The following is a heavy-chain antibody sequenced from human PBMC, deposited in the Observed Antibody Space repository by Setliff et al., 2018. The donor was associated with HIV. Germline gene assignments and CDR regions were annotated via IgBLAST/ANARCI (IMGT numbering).Heavy chain of an antibody. CDR2: IYHSGST. Sequence: ASETLSLTCAVSGYSISSGYYWGWIRQPPGKGLEWIGSIYHSGSTYYNPSLKSRVTISVDTSKNQFSLKLSSVTAADTALYYCARGSDYIWGNYRFPFDYWGQGTLVTVSS. D-gene: IGHD3-16*02. V-gene: IGHV4-38-2*01. CDR3: ARGSDYIWGNYRFPFDY. CDR1: GYSISSGYY. J-gene: IGHJ4*02.